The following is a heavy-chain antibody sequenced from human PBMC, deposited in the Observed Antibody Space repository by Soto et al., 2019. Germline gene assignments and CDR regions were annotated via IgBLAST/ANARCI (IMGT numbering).Heavy chain of an antibody. Sequence: QVQLVQSGAEVKKPGASVKVSCKASGYTFTSYDINWVRQATGQGLEWMGWMNPNSGNTGYAQKFQGRGNMTKNTSISTAYMELSSLRSEDTAVYYCARGVGYCGGDCYSDYWGQGTLVTVSS. CDR3: ARGVGYCGGDCYSDY. D-gene: IGHD2-21*02. J-gene: IGHJ4*02. V-gene: IGHV1-8*01. CDR1: GYTFTSYD. CDR2: MNPNSGNT.